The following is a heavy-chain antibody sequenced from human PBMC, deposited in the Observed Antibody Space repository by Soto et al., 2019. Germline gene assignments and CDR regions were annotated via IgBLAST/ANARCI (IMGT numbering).Heavy chain of an antibody. J-gene: IGHJ6*02. Sequence: SETLSLTCTVSGGSISSYYWSWIRQPPGKGLEWIGYIYYSGSTNYNPSLKSRVTISVDTSKSQFSLKLSSVTAADTAVYYCARWVFPFRGSWPSYYYGMDVWGQGTTVTVSS. CDR1: GGSISSYY. D-gene: IGHD6-13*01. CDR3: ARWVFPFRGSWPSYYYGMDV. CDR2: IYYSGST. V-gene: IGHV4-59*01.